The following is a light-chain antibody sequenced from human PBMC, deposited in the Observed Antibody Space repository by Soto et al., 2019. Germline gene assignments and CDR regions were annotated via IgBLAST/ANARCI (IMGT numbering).Light chain of an antibody. CDR2: DNN. CDR3: GTWDSSLSAGV. Sequence: QSVLTQPPSVSAAPGQKVTISCSGTSSNIGNNYVSWYQQLPGTAPKLLIYDNNKRPSGIPDRFSGSKSVTSATLGITGLQTGEESDYYCGTWDSSLSAGVFGGGTKLTVL. J-gene: IGLJ3*02. V-gene: IGLV1-51*01. CDR1: SSNIGNNY.